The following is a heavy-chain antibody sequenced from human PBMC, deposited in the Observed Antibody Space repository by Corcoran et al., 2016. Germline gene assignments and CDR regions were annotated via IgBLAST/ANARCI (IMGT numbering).Heavy chain of an antibody. J-gene: IGHJ4*02. D-gene: IGHD3-16*02. Sequence: EVQLVESGGGLVQPGGSLRLSCAASGFTFSSYSMNWVRQAPGKGLEWVSYISSSSSTIYYADSVKGRFTISRDNAKNSLYLQMNSLRAEDTAVYYCARESYYDYVWGSYRVVPPSGYFDYWGQGTLVTVSS. V-gene: IGHV3-48*04. CDR3: ARESYYDYVWGSYRVVPPSGYFDY. CDR2: ISSSSSTI. CDR1: GFTFSSYS.